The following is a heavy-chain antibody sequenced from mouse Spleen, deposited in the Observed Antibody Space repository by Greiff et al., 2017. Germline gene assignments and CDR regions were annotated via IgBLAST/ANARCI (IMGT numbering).Heavy chain of an antibody. D-gene: IGHD2-3*01. CDR2: INPNNGGT. J-gene: IGHJ3*01. CDR1: GYTFTDYN. V-gene: IGHV1-18*01. Sequence: VHVKQSGPELVKPGASVKIPCKASGYTFTDYNMDWVKQSHGKSLEWIGDINPNNGGTIYNQKFKGKATLTVDKSSSTAYMELRSLTSEDTAVYYCAREGYYDGYYGAWFAYWGQGTLVTVSA. CDR3: AREGYYDGYYGAWFAY.